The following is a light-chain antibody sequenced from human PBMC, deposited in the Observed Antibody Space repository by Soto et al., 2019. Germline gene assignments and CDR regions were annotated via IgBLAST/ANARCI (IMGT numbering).Light chain of an antibody. CDR2: GVT. CDR1: YNDVGDYNY. Sequence: QSALTQPPSASESPGQSVTISCAGTYNDVGDYNYVSWYQQHPGKVPKLLIYGVTERPSGVPGRFSGSKSGNTASLTVSDLQPADEAVYYCSSYSGSYSDVIFGGGTKLTVL. V-gene: IGLV2-8*01. CDR3: SSYSGSYSDVI. J-gene: IGLJ2*01.